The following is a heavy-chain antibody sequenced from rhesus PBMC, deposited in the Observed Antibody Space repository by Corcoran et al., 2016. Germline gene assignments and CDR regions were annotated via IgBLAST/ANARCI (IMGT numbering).Heavy chain of an antibody. CDR2: INPSNGNT. D-gene: IGHD1-44*01. CDR3: MRGQYRNRFDV. V-gene: IGHV1S9*01. CDR1: GYTFTCFY. Sequence: QVQLVQSGAEVKKPGASVKLSCKASGYTFTCFYIHWVRQAPGQVLQWMGWINPSNGNTAYAQKFPGRVTMTRDTSTSTAYMELSSLRSEDTAVYYCMRGQYRNRFDVWGPGVLVTVSS. J-gene: IGHJ5-1*01.